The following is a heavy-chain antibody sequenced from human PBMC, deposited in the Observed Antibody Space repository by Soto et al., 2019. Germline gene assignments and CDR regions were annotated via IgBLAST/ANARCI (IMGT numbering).Heavy chain of an antibody. CDR3: ANTVELYYYYVMDV. V-gene: IGHV3-30*18. J-gene: IGHJ6*02. Sequence: GGSLRLSCAASGFTFSSYGMHWVRQAPGKGLEWVAVISYDGSNKYYADSVKGRFTISRDNAKNTLYLQMNSMRAEDTAVYYCANTVELYYYYVMDVWAQGTTVTVSS. D-gene: IGHD2-15*01. CDR1: GFTFSSYG. CDR2: ISYDGSNK.